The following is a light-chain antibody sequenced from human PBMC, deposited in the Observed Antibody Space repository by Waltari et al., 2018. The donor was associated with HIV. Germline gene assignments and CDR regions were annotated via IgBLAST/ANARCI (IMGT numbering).Light chain of an antibody. Sequence: EIEMTQSPDTLSVAPGDRVTLSCRASEIIYNFLAWYQHKPGQAPRLLINGASTRAAGVPARFSGIGSGTEFTLTISSLEPEDFAVYYCQQRSNWPLTFGGGTKVEIK. V-gene: IGKV3-11*01. J-gene: IGKJ4*01. CDR3: QQRSNWPLT. CDR2: GAS. CDR1: EIIYNF.